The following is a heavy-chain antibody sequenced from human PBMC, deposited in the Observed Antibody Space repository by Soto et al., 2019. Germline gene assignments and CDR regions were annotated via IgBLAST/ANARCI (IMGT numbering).Heavy chain of an antibody. J-gene: IGHJ4*02. Sequence: SETLSLTCTVSGGSISSYYWSWIRQPPGKGLEWIGYIYYSGSTNYNPSLKSRVTISVDTSKNQFSLKLSSVTAADTAVYYCARRGYSYGYPFDYWGQGTLVTVS. CDR2: IYYSGST. V-gene: IGHV4-59*01. D-gene: IGHD5-18*01. CDR1: GGSISSYY. CDR3: ARRGYSYGYPFDY.